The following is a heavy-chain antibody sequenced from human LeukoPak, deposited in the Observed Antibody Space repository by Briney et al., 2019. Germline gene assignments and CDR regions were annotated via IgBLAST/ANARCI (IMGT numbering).Heavy chain of an antibody. CDR1: GGSLSGYY. J-gene: IGHJ4*02. CDR3: ARGPGTWYYY. CDR2: INHSGST. Sequence: KPSETLSLTCAVYGGSLSGYYWSWIRQPPGKGLEWIGEINHSGSTNYNPSLKSRVTISIDTSKNQFSLKLSSVTAADTALYYCARGPGTWYYYWGQGTLVTVSS. D-gene: IGHD6-13*01. V-gene: IGHV4-34*01.